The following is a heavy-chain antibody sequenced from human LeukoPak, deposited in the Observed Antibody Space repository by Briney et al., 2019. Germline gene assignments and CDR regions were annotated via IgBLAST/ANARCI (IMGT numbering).Heavy chain of an antibody. CDR2: ISHDGSNK. J-gene: IGHJ4*02. CDR3: AKGFRFGELLSYFDY. Sequence: GGSLRLSCAASGFTFSSYAMNWVRQAPGKGLEWVAFISHDGSNKYYGDSVKGRFTISRDNSKNTLYLQMNSLRAEDTAVYYCAKGFRFGELLSYFDYWGQGTLVTVSS. V-gene: IGHV3-30*02. CDR1: GFTFSSYA. D-gene: IGHD3-10*01.